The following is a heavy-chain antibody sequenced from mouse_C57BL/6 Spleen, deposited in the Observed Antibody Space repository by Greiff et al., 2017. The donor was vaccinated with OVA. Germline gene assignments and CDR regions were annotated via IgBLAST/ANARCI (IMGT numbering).Heavy chain of an antibody. CDR2: IGSGSSTI. Sequence: EVLLVESGGGLVKPGGSLKLSCAASGFTFSDYGMHWVRQAPEKGLEWVAYIGSGSSTIDYADTVKGRFTISRDNAKNTLFLQMTRLRSEDTAMYYCARGTGTWVAYWGQGTLVTVSA. V-gene: IGHV5-17*01. CDR1: GFTFSDYG. D-gene: IGHD4-1*01. J-gene: IGHJ3*01. CDR3: ARGTGTWVAY.